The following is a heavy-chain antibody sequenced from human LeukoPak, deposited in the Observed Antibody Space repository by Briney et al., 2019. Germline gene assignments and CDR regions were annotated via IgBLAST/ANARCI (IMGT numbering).Heavy chain of an antibody. CDR3: ARQTLELRYFDY. D-gene: IGHD1-1*01. J-gene: IGHJ4*02. V-gene: IGHV3-72*01. CDR2: SRNKANRYTT. CDR1: GFTFSDHY. Sequence: GGSLRLSCAASGFTFSDHYMDWVRQTPGKGLEWVGRSRNKANRYTTEYAASVKGRFTISRDESKNSLYLQMNSLKTGDTAVYYCARQTLELRYFDYWGRGTLVTVSS.